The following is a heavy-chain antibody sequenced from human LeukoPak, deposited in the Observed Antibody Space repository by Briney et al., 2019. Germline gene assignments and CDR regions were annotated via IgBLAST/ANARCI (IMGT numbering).Heavy chain of an antibody. CDR1: GGSISSSSYY. CDR2: IYYSGST. D-gene: IGHD5-18*01. Sequence: SETLSLTCTVSGGSISSSSYYWGWIRQPPGKGLEWIGSIYYSGSTYYNPSLKSPVTISVDTSKNQFSLKLSSVTAADTAVYYCARHPVKSSYGYLALDYWGQGTLVTVSS. V-gene: IGHV4-39*01. CDR3: ARHPVKSSYGYLALDY. J-gene: IGHJ4*02.